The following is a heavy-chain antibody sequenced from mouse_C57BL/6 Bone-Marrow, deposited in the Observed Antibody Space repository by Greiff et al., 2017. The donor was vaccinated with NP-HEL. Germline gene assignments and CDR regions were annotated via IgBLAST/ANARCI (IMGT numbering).Heavy chain of an antibody. CDR1: GFNIKDYY. D-gene: IGHD1-1*01. J-gene: IGHJ2*01. V-gene: IGHV14-2*01. CDR3: APLYGSSHFDY. Sequence: VQLQQSGAELVKPGASVKLSCTASGFNIKDYYMHWVKQRTEQGLEWIGRIDPEDGETKYAPTFQGKATITADTSSNTAYLQLSSLTSEDTAVYYCAPLYGSSHFDYWGQGTTLTVSS. CDR2: IDPEDGET.